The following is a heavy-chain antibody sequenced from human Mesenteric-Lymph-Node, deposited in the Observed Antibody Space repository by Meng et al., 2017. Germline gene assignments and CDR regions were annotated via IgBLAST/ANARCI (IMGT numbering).Heavy chain of an antibody. CDR1: GFTLSPYW. CDR3: ARAYSSDGSAYFHY. D-gene: IGHD3-22*01. V-gene: IGHV3-74*01. Sequence: GESLKISCAASGFTLSPYWMHWVRQAPGKGLVWVSRINSDGSSTNYGDSVKGRFTISRDNAKNTLYLQMNSLRAEDTAVYFCARAYSSDGSAYFHYWGQGTLVTVSS. CDR2: INSDGSST. J-gene: IGHJ4*02.